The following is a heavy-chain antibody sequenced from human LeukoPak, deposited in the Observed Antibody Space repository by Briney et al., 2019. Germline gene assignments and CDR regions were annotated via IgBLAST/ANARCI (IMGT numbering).Heavy chain of an antibody. CDR3: AREVHAAVTDFDD. V-gene: IGHV3-7*01. D-gene: IGHD6-13*01. J-gene: IGHJ4*02. CDR2: IKEDGSEK. Sequence: GGSLRLSCAASGFTFSRHWMSWVRQAPGKGLEWVANIKEDGSEKYYVDSMKGRFTISRDNARNSLYLQMNSLRAEDTAVYYCAREVHAAVTDFDDWGQGTLVTVSS. CDR1: GFTFSRHW.